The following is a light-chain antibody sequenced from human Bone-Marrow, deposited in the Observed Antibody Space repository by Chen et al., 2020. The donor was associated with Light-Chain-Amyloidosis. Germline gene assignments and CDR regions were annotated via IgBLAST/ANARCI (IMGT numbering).Light chain of an antibody. Sequence: QSALTQPASVSGSPGQSLTISSTGTSSDVGGDNHVSRYQQHPDNAPKLMIYEVTNRPSWVPDRFSGSKSDNTASLTISGLQTEDEADYFCSSYTITNTLVFGSGTRVTVL. CDR2: EVT. CDR3: SSYTITNTLV. V-gene: IGLV2-14*01. CDR1: SSDVGGDNH. J-gene: IGLJ1*01.